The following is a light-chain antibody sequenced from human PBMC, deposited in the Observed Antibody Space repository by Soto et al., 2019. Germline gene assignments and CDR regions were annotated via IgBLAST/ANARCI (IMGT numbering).Light chain of an antibody. CDR2: DVS. CDR3: TSYTSSRTVV. V-gene: IGLV2-14*03. CDR1: SSDIGTYNY. J-gene: IGLJ2*01. Sequence: QSALAQPASVSGSPGQSITISCTGTSSDIGTYNYVSWYQQHAGKVPKLMIYDVSNRPSGVSDRFSGSKSGNTASLPISGLQAEDEADYYCTSYTSSRTVVFGGGTKLTVL.